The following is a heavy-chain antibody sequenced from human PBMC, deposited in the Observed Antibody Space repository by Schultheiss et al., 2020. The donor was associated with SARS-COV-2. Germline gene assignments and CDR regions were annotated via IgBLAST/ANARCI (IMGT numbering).Heavy chain of an antibody. Sequence: GGSLRLSCAASGFTFSSYAMHWVRQAPGKGLEWVSAISGSGGSTYYADSVKGRFTISRDNSKNTLYLQMNSLRAEDTAVYYCAKPGYSYGYVNFDYWGQGTLVTVSS. D-gene: IGHD5-18*01. CDR1: GFTFSSYA. V-gene: IGHV3-23*01. J-gene: IGHJ4*02. CDR3: AKPGYSYGYVNFDY. CDR2: ISGSGGST.